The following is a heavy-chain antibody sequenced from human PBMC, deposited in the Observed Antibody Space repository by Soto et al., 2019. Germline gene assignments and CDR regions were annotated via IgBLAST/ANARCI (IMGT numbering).Heavy chain of an antibody. V-gene: IGHV3-30*03. J-gene: IGHJ4*02. CDR2: VSKDGSEK. D-gene: IGHD2-2*01. CDR3: HGGRRTS. Sequence: QVKLVDSGGGVVPPGRSLRLSCAASGFTFNSYGMQWVRQAPGKGLEWVAVVSKDGSEKYYADSVKGRFSISRDNSKNPLYLQINTLRVSDEVEYFCHGGRRTSWGEGTLVTVS. CDR1: GFTFNSYG.